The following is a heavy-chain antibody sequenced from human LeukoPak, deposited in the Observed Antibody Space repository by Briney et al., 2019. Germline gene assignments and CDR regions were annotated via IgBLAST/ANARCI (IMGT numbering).Heavy chain of an antibody. D-gene: IGHD2-2*01. J-gene: IGHJ6*03. CDR3: ARGVHCSSTSCYLSDYYMDV. Sequence: SETLSLTCTVSGGSISSYYWSWIRQPPGKGLEWIGYIYYSGSTNYNPSLKSRVTISVDTSKNQFSLKLSSVTAADTAVYYCARGVHCSSTSCYLSDYYMDVWGKGTTVTVSS. V-gene: IGHV4-59*01. CDR2: IYYSGST. CDR1: GGSISSYY.